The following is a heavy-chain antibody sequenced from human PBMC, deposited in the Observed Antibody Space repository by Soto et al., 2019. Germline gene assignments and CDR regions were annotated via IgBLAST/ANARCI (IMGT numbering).Heavy chain of an antibody. CDR3: ARFGAAAAHDDN. CDR1: GVSISEHH. Sequence: SETLSLTCDVPGVSISEHHWSWIRQAPGKGLEWVGYVHFSGSTTYNPSLAPRLNISFDMSKSQVYLQLTSVTAADTAVYYCARFGAAAAHDDNWGRGVLVT. D-gene: IGHD6-13*01. V-gene: IGHV4-59*11. J-gene: IGHJ4*01. CDR2: VHFSGST.